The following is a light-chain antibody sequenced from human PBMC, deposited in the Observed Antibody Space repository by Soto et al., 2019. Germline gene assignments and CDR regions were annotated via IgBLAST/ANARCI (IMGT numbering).Light chain of an antibody. V-gene: IGKV3-20*01. CDR3: QQYGSSGT. J-gene: IGKJ1*01. CDR1: QSVSSY. CDR2: DAS. Sequence: EIVLTQSPSTRSLSPGERATLSCRASQSVSSYLAWYQQKPGQAPRLLIYDASNRATGIPDRFSGSGSGTDFTLTISRLEPEDFAVYYCQQYGSSGTFGQGTKVDIK.